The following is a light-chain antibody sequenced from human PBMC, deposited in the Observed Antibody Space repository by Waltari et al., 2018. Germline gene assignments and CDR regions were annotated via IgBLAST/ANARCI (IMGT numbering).Light chain of an antibody. CDR2: SND. Sequence: HSVLPQPPSASGTPAQWVTTSSSGRTSNSGSNVLTWYQKLPGRGPKLLIYSNDRRPSGVPDRFSGSKSGTSASLAISGLQSEDEADYYCATWDDRLTGVVFGGGTKVTVL. V-gene: IGLV1-44*01. J-gene: IGLJ3*02. CDR3: ATWDDRLTGVV. CDR1: TSNSGSNV.